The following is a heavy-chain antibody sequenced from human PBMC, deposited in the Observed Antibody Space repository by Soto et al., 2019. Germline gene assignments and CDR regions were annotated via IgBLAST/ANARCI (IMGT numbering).Heavy chain of an antibody. Sequence: PSETLSLTCTVSGGSISSSSYYWGWIRQPPGKGLEWIGSIYYSGSTNYSPSLKSRVTISVDTSKNQFSLKLSSVTAADTAVYYCANHRGVRGVIIFDYWGQGTLVTVSS. J-gene: IGHJ4*02. CDR3: ANHRGVRGVIIFDY. D-gene: IGHD3-10*01. CDR1: GGSISSSSYY. V-gene: IGHV4-39*07. CDR2: IYYSGST.